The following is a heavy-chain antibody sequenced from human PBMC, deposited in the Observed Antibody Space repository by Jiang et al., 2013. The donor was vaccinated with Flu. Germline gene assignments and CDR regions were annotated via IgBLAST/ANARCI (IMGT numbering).Heavy chain of an antibody. J-gene: IGHJ6*02. V-gene: IGHV1-69*04. CDR2: IIPILGIA. D-gene: IGHD6-13*01. Sequence: GAEVKKPGSSVKVSCKASGGTFSSYAISWVRQAPGQGLEWMGRIIPILGIANYAQKFQGRVTITADKSTSTAYMELSSLRSEDTAVYYCARDGKLAAGRDNGMDVWGQGTTVTVSS. CDR1: GGTFSSYA. CDR3: ARDGKLAAGRDNGMDV.